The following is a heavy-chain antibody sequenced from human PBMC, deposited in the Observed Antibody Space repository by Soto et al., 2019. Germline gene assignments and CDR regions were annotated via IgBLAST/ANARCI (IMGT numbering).Heavy chain of an antibody. CDR3: ARGPSGDKVDS. CDR2: IYDGGRT. V-gene: IGHV4-30-4*01. CDR1: GGSISTVDYW. J-gene: IGHJ4*02. Sequence: SETLSLTCTVSGGSISTVDYWWSWIRQSPDMGLEWIGHIYDGGRTYNDPSLESRVTMSVDTSKSQLSLTLSSVSAADTAVYYCARGPSGDKVDSWGQGTLVTVSS. D-gene: IGHD7-27*01.